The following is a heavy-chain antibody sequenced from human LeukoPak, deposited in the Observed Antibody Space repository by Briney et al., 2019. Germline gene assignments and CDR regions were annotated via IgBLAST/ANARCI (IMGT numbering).Heavy chain of an antibody. CDR1: GFTFSNAW. J-gene: IGHJ4*02. V-gene: IGHV3-15*01. CDR3: TTYDYYDSSGLWY. D-gene: IGHD3-22*01. Sequence: PGGSLRLSCAASGFTFSNAWMSWVRQAPGKGLEWVGRIKSKTDGGTTDYAAPVKGRFTISRDDSKNTLYLQMNSLKTEDAAVYYCTTYDYYDSSGLWYWGQGTLVTVSS. CDR2: IKSKTDGGTT.